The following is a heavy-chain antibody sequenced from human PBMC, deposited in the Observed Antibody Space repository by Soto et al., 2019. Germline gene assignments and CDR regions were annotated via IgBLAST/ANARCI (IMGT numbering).Heavy chain of an antibody. CDR1: GFSLSTSGVG. J-gene: IGHJ6*02. Sequence: SGPTLVNPTQTLTLTCTFSGFSLSTSGVGVGWIRQPPGKALEWLALIYWDDDKRYSPSLKTRLTISKDTSKNQVVLTMTNMDPVDTATYYCARTRVRPSYYGMDVWGQGTKVTVSS. V-gene: IGHV2-5*02. CDR2: IYWDDDK. CDR3: ARTRVRPSYYGMDV. D-gene: IGHD1-1*01.